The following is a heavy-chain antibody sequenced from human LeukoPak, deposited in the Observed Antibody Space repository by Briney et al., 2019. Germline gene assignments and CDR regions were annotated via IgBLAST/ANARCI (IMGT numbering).Heavy chain of an antibody. D-gene: IGHD1-7*01. J-gene: IGHJ6*03. Sequence: SETLSLTCTVSGGSISSSCCSWGWIRQPPGKGLEWIGSAHYSGSTYYNPSLKSRVTISVDTSKNQFSLKLGSVTAADTAVYYCARLTGTYYYYYMDVWGKGTTVTDSS. CDR1: GGSISSSCCS. V-gene: IGHV4-39*07. CDR3: ARLTGTYYYYYMDV. CDR2: AHYSGST.